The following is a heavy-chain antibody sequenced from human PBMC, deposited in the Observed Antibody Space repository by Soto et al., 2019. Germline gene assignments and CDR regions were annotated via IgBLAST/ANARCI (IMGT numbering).Heavy chain of an antibody. CDR3: AREVGYGDFSAALLD. D-gene: IGHD4-17*01. CDR1: GGTFSSHS. J-gene: IGHJ4*02. V-gene: IGHV1-69*01. Sequence: VQLMQSGAEVKQPGSSVKVSCEASGGTFSSHSINWVRQAPGQGLEWMGGIVTLFGTANYAQIFQGRVTITADQSTSTVYMELSILRSDDTAVYYCAREVGYGDFSAALLDWGQGTLVTVSS. CDR2: IVTLFGTA.